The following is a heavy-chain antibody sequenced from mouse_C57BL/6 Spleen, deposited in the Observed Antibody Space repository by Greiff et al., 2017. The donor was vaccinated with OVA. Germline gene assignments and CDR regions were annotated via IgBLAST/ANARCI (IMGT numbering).Heavy chain of an antibody. CDR3: ARNTYYAMDY. CDR2: IDPSDSYT. CDR1: GYTFTSYW. V-gene: IGHV1-59*01. J-gene: IGHJ4*01. D-gene: IGHD5-1-1*01. Sequence: QVQLQQPGAELVRPGTSVKLSCKASGYTFTSYWMPWVKQRPGQGLEWIGVIDPSDSYTNYNQKFKGKATLTVDTSSSTAYMQLSSLTSEDSAVYYCARNTYYAMDYWGQGTSVTVSS.